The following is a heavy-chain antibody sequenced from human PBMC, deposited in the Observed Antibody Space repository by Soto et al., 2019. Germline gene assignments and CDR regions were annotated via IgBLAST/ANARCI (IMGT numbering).Heavy chain of an antibody. CDR3: ARVVISRSYVDS. Sequence: EVQLVESGGGLVQPGGSLRLSCAASGFTFSSYSMNWVRQAPGKGLEWVSYISSSSSTIYYADSVKGRFTISRDNAKNALYLQMLSLRPDDTAVDYWARVVISRSYVDSWGERTLGTVSS. CDR2: ISSSSSTI. CDR1: GFTFSSYS. D-gene: IGHD3-22*01. V-gene: IGHV3-48*01. J-gene: IGHJ4*02.